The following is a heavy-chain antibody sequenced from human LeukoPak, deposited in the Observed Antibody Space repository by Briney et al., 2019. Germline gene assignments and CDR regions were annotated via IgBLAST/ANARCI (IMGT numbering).Heavy chain of an antibody. J-gene: IGHJ4*02. CDR1: GFTFATYD. CDR2: ITRGGDIT. CDR3: SQGNWGDD. V-gene: IGHV3-23*01. D-gene: IGHD7-27*01. Sequence: GGSLRLSCAASGFTFATYDMIWVRQAPGKGLEWVSSITRGGDITYYADSVTGRFTISRDNSKNTVYLQMNSLRAEDTAVYYCSQGNWGDDWGQGTLVTVSS.